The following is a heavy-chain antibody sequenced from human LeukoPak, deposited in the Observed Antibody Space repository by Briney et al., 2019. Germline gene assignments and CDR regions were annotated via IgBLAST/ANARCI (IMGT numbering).Heavy chain of an antibody. Sequence: SVTLSLTCTVSVRSISSSSHYWGWIRQPPGKGLDWIGSMYYSGGTYYNPSLKSRVTISIDTSKNQFSLKLNSVTAADTAVYYCARLVRYCSTNSCYPFDYWGQGTLVTVSS. CDR1: VRSISSSSHY. CDR2: MYYSGGT. D-gene: IGHD2-2*01. V-gene: IGHV4-39*01. CDR3: ARLVRYCSTNSCYPFDY. J-gene: IGHJ4*02.